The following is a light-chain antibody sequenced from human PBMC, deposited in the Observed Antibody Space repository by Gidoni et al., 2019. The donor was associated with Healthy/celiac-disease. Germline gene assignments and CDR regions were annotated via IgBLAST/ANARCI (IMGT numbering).Light chain of an antibody. CDR3: QQYNSYSRT. V-gene: IGKV1-5*01. Sequence: DIHMTQSPSTLSASVGDRVTITCRASQSISSWLAWYQQKPGKAPKLLIYDASSLESGVPSRFSGSGSGTECTLTISSLQTDDFAKYYCQQYNSYSRTFGQGTKVEIK. J-gene: IGKJ1*01. CDR1: QSISSW. CDR2: DAS.